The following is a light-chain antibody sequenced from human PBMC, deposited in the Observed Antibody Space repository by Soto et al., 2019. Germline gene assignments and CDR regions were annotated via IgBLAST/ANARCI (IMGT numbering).Light chain of an antibody. CDR3: LQHNSHPFT. Sequence: DIQMTQSPSAMSASVGDRVSISCRASQGISNSLAWFQQKPGKVPKRLIYASYILQTGVRSRFSGSGSGTEFTLTISSLQPEDFATYFCLQHNSHPFTFGPGTRVDIK. CDR2: ASY. V-gene: IGKV1-17*03. CDR1: QGISNS. J-gene: IGKJ3*01.